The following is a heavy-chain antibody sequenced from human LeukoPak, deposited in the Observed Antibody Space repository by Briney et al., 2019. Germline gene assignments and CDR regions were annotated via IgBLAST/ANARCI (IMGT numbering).Heavy chain of an antibody. J-gene: IGHJ6*03. CDR3: ARERSSPVYYYYYYMDV. CDR2: IYTSGST. D-gene: IGHD6-6*01. Sequence: SETLSLTCTVSGGSISNYYWSWLRQPAGKGLEWIGRIYTSGSTNYNPSLKSRVTMSVDTSKNQFSLKLSSVTAADTAVYYCARERSSPVYYYYYYMDVWGKGTTVTVSS. V-gene: IGHV4-4*07. CDR1: GGSISNYY.